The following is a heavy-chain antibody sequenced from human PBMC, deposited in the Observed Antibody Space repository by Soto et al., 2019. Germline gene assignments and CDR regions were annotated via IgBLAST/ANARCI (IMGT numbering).Heavy chain of an antibody. J-gene: IGHJ3*02. V-gene: IGHV4-30-2*01. D-gene: IGHD3-16*02. CDR3: ARANVWGTYRDDAFDI. Sequence: HLQLQESGPGLVKPSQTLSLTCAVSGDSINSGAYSWSWIRQPPGKGLEWIGYIYNSGRSYYNPSLRSRVTISQARSKKQFSLRLTSVTAADTAVYYCARANVWGTYRDDAFDIWVQGTMVTVSS. CDR2: IYNSGRS. CDR1: GDSINSGAYS.